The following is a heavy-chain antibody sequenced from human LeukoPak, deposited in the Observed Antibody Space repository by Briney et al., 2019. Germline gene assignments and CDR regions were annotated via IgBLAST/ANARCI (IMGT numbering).Heavy chain of an antibody. Sequence: GGSLRLSCAASGFTFSNCYMSWIRQAPGKGLEWVSYITSGSTYTNYADSVKGRFTISRDNSKNSLYLQMNSLSAEDTAVYYCARVKGTYCTSTTCQPAFDIWGQGTMVTVSS. J-gene: IGHJ3*02. V-gene: IGHV3-11*05. D-gene: IGHD2-2*01. CDR3: ARVKGTYCTSTTCQPAFDI. CDR1: GFTFSNCY. CDR2: ITSGSTYT.